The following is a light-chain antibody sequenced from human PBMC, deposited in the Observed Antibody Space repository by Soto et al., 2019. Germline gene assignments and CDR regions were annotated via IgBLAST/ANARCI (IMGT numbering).Light chain of an antibody. J-gene: IGLJ1*01. Sequence: QSVLTQPPSVSGAPGQRVTISCTGSSSHIGAGYDVHWYQQLPGTAPKLLIYGNSNRPSGVPDRFSGSKSGTSASLALTGLQAEDEADYYCQSYDSSRSGFYVFGTGTKLTVL. CDR2: GNS. V-gene: IGLV1-40*01. CDR3: QSYDSSRSGFYV. CDR1: SSHIGAGYD.